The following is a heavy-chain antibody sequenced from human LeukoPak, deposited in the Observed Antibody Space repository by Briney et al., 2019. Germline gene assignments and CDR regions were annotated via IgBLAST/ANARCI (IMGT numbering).Heavy chain of an antibody. CDR2: INAGNGNT. Sequence: ASVKDSCKASGYTFTSYAMHWVRQAPGQRLEWMGWINAGNGNTKYSQKFQGRVTITRDTSASTAYMELSSLRSEDTAVYYCARYYYGSGIYFDYWGQGTLVTVSS. J-gene: IGHJ4*02. CDR3: ARYYYGSGIYFDY. V-gene: IGHV1-3*01. CDR1: GYTFTSYA. D-gene: IGHD3-10*01.